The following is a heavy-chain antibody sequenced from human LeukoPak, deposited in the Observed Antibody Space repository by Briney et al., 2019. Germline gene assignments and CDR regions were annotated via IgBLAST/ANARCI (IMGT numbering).Heavy chain of an antibody. Sequence: SETLSLTCTVSGGSISTSSYYWGWIRQPPGKGLEWIGSIYFGGSTYYNPSLKSRVTISVDTSKNQFSLKLSSVTAADTAVYYCARLPINSYDAFDIWGQGTMVTVSS. CDR2: IYFGGST. D-gene: IGHD5-12*01. V-gene: IGHV4-39*01. CDR3: ARLPINSYDAFDI. J-gene: IGHJ3*02. CDR1: GGSISTSSYY.